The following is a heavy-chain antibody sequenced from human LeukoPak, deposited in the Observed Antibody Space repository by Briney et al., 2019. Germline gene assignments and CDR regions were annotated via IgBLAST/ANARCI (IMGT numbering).Heavy chain of an antibody. CDR1: GGSISSGSYY. D-gene: IGHD3-22*01. V-gene: IGHV4-61*02. J-gene: IGHJ5*02. CDR2: IYTSGST. Sequence: PPETLSLTCTVSGGSISSGSYYWSWIRQPAGKGLEWIGRIYTSGSTNYNPSLKSRVTISVDTSKNQFSLKLSSVTAADTAVYYCARGLINRVDPWGQGTLVTVSS. CDR3: ARGLINRVDP.